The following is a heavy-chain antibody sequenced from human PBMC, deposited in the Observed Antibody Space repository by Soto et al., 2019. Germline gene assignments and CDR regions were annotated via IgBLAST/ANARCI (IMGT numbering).Heavy chain of an antibody. V-gene: IGHV1-46*01. J-gene: IGHJ5*02. Sequence: GASVKVSCKASGYTFTSYYMHWVRQAPGQGLEWMGIINPSSGSTSYAQKFQGRVTITRDTSTSTAYMELSSLRSEDTAVYYCARGRTVSGSYYVDDRYNWFDPRGQRTPVTVSS. CDR2: INPSSGST. CDR1: GYTFTSYY. CDR3: ARGRTVSGSYYVDDRYNWFDP. D-gene: IGHD1-26*01.